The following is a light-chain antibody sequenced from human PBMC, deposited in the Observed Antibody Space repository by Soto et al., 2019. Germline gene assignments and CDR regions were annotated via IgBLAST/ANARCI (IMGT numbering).Light chain of an antibody. CDR3: QSYDSSLSGSLV. V-gene: IGLV1-40*01. CDR1: SSNIGAGYD. Sequence: QSALTQPPSVSGAPGQRVTISCTGSSSNIGAGYDVHWYQHLPGTAPKLLIYGNSIRPSGVPDRFSASRFGASASLAITGLQAEDEAHYYCQSYDSSLSGSLVFGGGTKVTVL. J-gene: IGLJ2*01. CDR2: GNS.